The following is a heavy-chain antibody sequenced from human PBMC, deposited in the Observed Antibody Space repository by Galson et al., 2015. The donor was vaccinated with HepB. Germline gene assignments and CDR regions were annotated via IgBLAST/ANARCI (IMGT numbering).Heavy chain of an antibody. D-gene: IGHD3-10*01. Sequence: SLRLSCAASGFTFGNYAMNWVRQAPGKGLEWVSSISSSGTYIDYADSVKGRLTISRDNAKDSLYFQMHSLRAEDTAVYYCARAPLYGSGSPNYYYYYYMDAWGKGTTVTVSS. J-gene: IGHJ6*03. CDR1: GFTFGNYA. CDR3: ARAPLYGSGSPNYYYYYYMDA. V-gene: IGHV3-21*01. CDR2: ISSSGTYI.